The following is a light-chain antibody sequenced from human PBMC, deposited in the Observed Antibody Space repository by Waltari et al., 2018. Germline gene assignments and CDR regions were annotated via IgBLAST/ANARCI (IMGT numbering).Light chain of an antibody. Sequence: DIQVTQSPSSVSASVGDRATITCRASPVVANWLAWYQQKPGKAPKLLIYAASSLQSGVPSRFSGSGSGTDFTLTISSLQPEDFATYYCQQANDFPYNFGQGTRLEIK. V-gene: IGKV1-12*02. J-gene: IGKJ2*01. CDR1: PVVANW. CDR2: AAS. CDR3: QQANDFPYN.